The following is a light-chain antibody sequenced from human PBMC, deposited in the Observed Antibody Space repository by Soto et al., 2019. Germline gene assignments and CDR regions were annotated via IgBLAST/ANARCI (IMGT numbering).Light chain of an antibody. J-gene: IGKJ1*01. CDR2: AAS. CDR3: QKYNSAPRT. CDR1: QGIRNN. V-gene: IGKV1-27*01. Sequence: DIQMTQSPSSLSASVGDRVTITCRASQGIRNNLAWYRQKPGKVPQLLIFAASTLQLGVPSRFSGSGSGTDFTLTISSLQPEDVATYYCQKYNSAPRTFGQGTKVEIK.